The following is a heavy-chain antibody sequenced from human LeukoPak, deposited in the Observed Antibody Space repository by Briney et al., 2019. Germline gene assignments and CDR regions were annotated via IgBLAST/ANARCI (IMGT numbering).Heavy chain of an antibody. CDR1: GYTFASYG. D-gene: IGHD5-12*01. Sequence: ASVKVSCKASGYTFASYGISWVRQAPGQGLEWMGWISAYNGNTNYAQKLQGRVTMTTDTSTSTAYMELRSLRSDDTAVYYCAGGSVADPPFDYWGQGTLVTVSS. J-gene: IGHJ4*02. V-gene: IGHV1-18*01. CDR2: ISAYNGNT. CDR3: AGGSVADPPFDY.